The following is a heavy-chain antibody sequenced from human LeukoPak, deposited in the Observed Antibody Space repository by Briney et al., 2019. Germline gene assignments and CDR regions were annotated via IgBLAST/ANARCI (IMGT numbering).Heavy chain of an antibody. CDR3: AKDMGSSGSPEFDY. J-gene: IGHJ4*02. CDR2: ISWNSGSI. V-gene: IGHV3-9*01. D-gene: IGHD1-26*01. CDR1: GFTFDDYA. Sequence: GGSLRLSCAASGFTFDDYAMHWVRQAPGKGLEWVSGISWNSGSIGYADSVKGRFTISRDNAKNSLYLQMNSLRAEDTALYYRAKDMGSSGSPEFDYWGQGTLVTVSS.